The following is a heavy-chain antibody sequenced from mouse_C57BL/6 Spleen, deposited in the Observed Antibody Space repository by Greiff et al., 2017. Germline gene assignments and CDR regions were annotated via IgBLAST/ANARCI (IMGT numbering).Heavy chain of an antibody. CDR1: GYTFTSYW. CDR3: ARTGYYGSTYWYVDV. V-gene: IGHV1-61*01. CDR2: IYPSDSET. Sequence: QVQLQQPGAELVRPGSSVKLSCKASGYTFTSYWMDWVKQRPGQGLEWIGNIYPSDSETHYNQKFKDKATLTVDKAYSTAYMQLSSLTSEDSAVYYCARTGYYGSTYWYVDVWGTGTSVTVSS. D-gene: IGHD1-1*01. J-gene: IGHJ1*03.